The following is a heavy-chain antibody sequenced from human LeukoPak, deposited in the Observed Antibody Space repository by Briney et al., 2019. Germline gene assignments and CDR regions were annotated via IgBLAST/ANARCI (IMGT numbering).Heavy chain of an antibody. J-gene: IGHJ4*02. D-gene: IGHD2-2*01. CDR1: GFTFSSYA. CDR2: FSVSSGSA. CDR3: GVVPAATRGVD. V-gene: IGHV3-23*01. Sequence: GGSLRLSCAASGFTFSSYAMSWVRQAPGKGLEWVSSFSVSSGSAYYADSVKGRFTISRDNSKNTFYLQMNSLRAEDTALYYCGVVPAATRGVDWGQGTLVTVSS.